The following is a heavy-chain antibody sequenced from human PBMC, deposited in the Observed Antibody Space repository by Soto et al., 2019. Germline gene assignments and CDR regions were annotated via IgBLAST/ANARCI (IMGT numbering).Heavy chain of an antibody. V-gene: IGHV5-51*01. D-gene: IGHD2-2*01. Sequence: HGESLKISCKGSGYSFTSYWIGRVRQMPGKGLECMGIIYPGDSDTRYSPSFQGQVTISADKSISTAYLQWSSLKASDTAMYYCARGGYCSSTSCYALYYYYYGMDVWGQGTTVTVSS. CDR2: IYPGDSDT. J-gene: IGHJ6*02. CDR1: GYSFTSYW. CDR3: ARGGYCSSTSCYALYYYYYGMDV.